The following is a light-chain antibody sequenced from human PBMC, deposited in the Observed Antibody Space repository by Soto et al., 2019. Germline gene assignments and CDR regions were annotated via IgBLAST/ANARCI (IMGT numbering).Light chain of an antibody. CDR1: YDISSS. CDR2: DSS. V-gene: IGKV1-9*01. CDR3: QQLSHYPYT. J-gene: IGKJ2*01. Sequence: DIQLTQSPSFLSASVEDGVTISCRASYDISSSLAWYQQEPGKPPKLLIYDSSTLQTGVPSRFTGSGFGRKFTLTISGLQFGDFATYFCQQLSHYPYTFGQGTKLET.